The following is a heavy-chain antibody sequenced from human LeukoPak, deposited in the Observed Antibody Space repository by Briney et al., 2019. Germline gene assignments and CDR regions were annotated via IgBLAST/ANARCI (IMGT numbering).Heavy chain of an antibody. D-gene: IGHD6-19*01. CDR2: INSDGSST. Sequence: GGSLRLSCAASGFTFSSYWMHWVRQAPGKGLVWVSRINSDGSSTYYADSVKGRFTTSRDNSKNTLYLQMNSLRAEDTAVYYCAKFRKAVAGTWGFRHHYYYGMDVWGQGTTVTVSS. CDR1: GFTFSSYW. CDR3: AKFRKAVAGTWGFRHHYYYGMDV. J-gene: IGHJ6*02. V-gene: IGHV3-74*01.